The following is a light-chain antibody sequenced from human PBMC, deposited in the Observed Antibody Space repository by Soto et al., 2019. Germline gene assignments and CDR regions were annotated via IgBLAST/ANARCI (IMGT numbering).Light chain of an antibody. CDR3: QSYDISLSGVV. J-gene: IGLJ2*01. V-gene: IGLV1-40*01. CDR2: DND. CDR1: SSNIGAGFD. Sequence: QSVLTQPPSVSGAPWQRIIISCTGSSSNIGAGFDVHWYQHLPGTAPKLLVYDNDNRPSGLPARFSDSRSGTSASLAITSLQADDEADYYCQSYDISLSGVVFGGGTQLTVL.